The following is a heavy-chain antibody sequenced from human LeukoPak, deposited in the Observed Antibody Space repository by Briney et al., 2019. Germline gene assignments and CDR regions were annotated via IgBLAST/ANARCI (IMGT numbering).Heavy chain of an antibody. CDR3: ARGGSSSGWSYGGVRVYYYYYMDV. CDR2: IYYSGST. D-gene: IGHD6-19*01. V-gene: IGHV4-39*07. Sequence: PSETLSLTCTVSGDSISSSSSYWGWIRQPPGEGLEWIGSIYYSGSTYYNTSLKSRVTISVDTSKNQFSLKLSSVTAADTAVYYCARGGSSSGWSYGGVRVYYYYYMDVWGKGTTVTVSS. CDR1: GDSISSSSSY. J-gene: IGHJ6*03.